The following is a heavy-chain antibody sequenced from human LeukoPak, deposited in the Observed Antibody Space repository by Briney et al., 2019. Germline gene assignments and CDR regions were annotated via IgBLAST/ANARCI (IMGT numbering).Heavy chain of an antibody. D-gene: IGHD2-2*01. V-gene: IGHV1-18*01. CDR1: GYTFTSYG. CDR3: ARGTDTVVVPAAVDY. Sequence: ASVKVSCKASGYTFTSYGISWVRQAPGQGLEWMGWISAYNGNTNYAQKLQGRVTMTTDTSTSTAYMELRSLRSDDTAVYYCARGTDTVVVPAAVDYWGQGTLVTVSS. CDR2: ISAYNGNT. J-gene: IGHJ4*02.